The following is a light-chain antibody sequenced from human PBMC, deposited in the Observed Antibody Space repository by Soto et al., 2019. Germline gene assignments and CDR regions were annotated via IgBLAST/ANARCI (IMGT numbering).Light chain of an antibody. Sequence: NFMLTQPHSVSESPGKTVTISCTGSSGSIASNYVQWYQQRPGSAPTTVIYEDNQRPSGVPDRFSGSIDSSSNSASLTISGLKTEDEADYYCQSCDSSTVVFGGGTKLTVL. CDR3: QSCDSSTVV. CDR1: SGSIASNY. V-gene: IGLV6-57*02. J-gene: IGLJ2*01. CDR2: EDN.